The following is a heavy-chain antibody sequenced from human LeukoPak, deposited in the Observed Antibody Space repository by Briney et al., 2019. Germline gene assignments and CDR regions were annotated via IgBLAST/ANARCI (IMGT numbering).Heavy chain of an antibody. CDR2: IYSGGST. Sequence: GGSLRLSCAASGFTVSSNYMSWVRQAPGKGLEWVSVIYSGGSTYYEDSVKGRFTISRDNSKNTLYLQMNSLRAEDTAVYYCASLGIAAAGTDGGDYWGQGTLVTVSS. CDR3: ASLGIAAAGTDGGDY. V-gene: IGHV3-66*01. D-gene: IGHD6-13*01. CDR1: GFTVSSNY. J-gene: IGHJ4*02.